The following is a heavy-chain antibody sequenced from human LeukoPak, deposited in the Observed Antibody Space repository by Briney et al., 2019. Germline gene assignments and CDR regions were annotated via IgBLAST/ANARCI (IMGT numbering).Heavy chain of an antibody. CDR3: ARTLRRQRITFNWFDP. CDR2: IYYSGST. CDR1: GGSISSSSYY. Sequence: SETLSLTCTVSGGSISSSSYYWGWIRQPPGKGLEWMGSIYYSGSTYYNPSLKSRVTISVDTSKNQFSLKLSSVTAADTAVYYCARTLRRQRITFNWFDPWGQGTLVTVSS. J-gene: IGHJ5*02. V-gene: IGHV4-39*01. D-gene: IGHD3-10*01.